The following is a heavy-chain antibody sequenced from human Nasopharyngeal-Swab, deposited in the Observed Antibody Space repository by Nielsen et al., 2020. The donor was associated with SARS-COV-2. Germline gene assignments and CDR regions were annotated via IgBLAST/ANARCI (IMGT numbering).Heavy chain of an antibody. D-gene: IGHD3-22*01. Sequence: WIRQPPGKGLEWMAVIWYDGSNKYYADSVKGRFTISRDNSKNTLYLQMNSLRAEDTAVYYCARDPSYDSSGFRVWDQGTMVTVSS. V-gene: IGHV3-33*01. CDR2: IWYDGSNK. J-gene: IGHJ3*01. CDR3: ARDPSYDSSGFRV.